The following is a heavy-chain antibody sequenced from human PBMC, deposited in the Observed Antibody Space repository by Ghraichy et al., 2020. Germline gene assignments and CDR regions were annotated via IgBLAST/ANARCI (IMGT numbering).Heavy chain of an antibody. CDR1: GLSDYS. D-gene: IGHD4-23*01. V-gene: IGHV3-48*02. J-gene: IGHJ6*02. Sequence: GGSLRLSCVGSGLSDYSMNWVRQSPGKGLEWISYITRSSSFKSYADSVKGRFTISRDNAQNSLYLQMNSLRDEDTAVYYCARGSSVVRFYYYDGMDVWGQGTTVTVSS. CDR3: ARGSSVVRFYYYDGMDV. CDR2: ITRSSSFK.